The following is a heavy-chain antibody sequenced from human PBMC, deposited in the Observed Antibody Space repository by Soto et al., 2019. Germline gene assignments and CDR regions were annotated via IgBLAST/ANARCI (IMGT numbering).Heavy chain of an antibody. CDR1: GFSLSSSGVG. V-gene: IGHV2-5*01. D-gene: IGHD3-22*01. Sequence: QITLKESGPPLVNPTQTLTLTCSFSGFSLSSSGVGVGWIRQPPGKALEWLALIYWNDDKRYSPSLKSRLTITKDTSKNQVVLTLTNMDPVDTATYFCAHRTTRFTSSASLSRLAYDAFDIWGQGTMVIVSS. CDR2: IYWNDDK. J-gene: IGHJ3*02. CDR3: AHRTTRFTSSASLSRLAYDAFDI.